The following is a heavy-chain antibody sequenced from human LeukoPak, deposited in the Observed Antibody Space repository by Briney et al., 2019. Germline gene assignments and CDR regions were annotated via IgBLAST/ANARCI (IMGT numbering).Heavy chain of an antibody. J-gene: IGHJ4*02. V-gene: IGHV1-2*04. CDR3: ARDSRRADIVVVPAAMFYFDY. CDR1: GYTFTGYY. Sequence: ASVEVSCKASGYTFTGYYMHWVRQAPGQGLEWMGWINPNSGGTNYAQKFQGWVTMTRDTSISTAYMELSRLRSDDTAVYYCARDSRRADIVVVPAAMFYFDYWGQGTLVTVSS. CDR2: INPNSGGT. D-gene: IGHD2-2*01.